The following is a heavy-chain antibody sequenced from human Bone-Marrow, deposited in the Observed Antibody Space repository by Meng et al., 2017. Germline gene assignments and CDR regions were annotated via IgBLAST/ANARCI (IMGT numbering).Heavy chain of an antibody. D-gene: IGHD3-22*01. CDR3: ASAFTRGIVVVTDAFDI. V-gene: IGHV3-48*03. J-gene: IGHJ3*02. CDR1: GFTFSSYE. CDR2: ISSSGSNI. Sequence: GESLKISCAASGFTFSSYEMNWVRQAPGKGLEWVSYISSSGSNINYADSVKGRFTISRDNAKNSLYLQMNSLRAEDTAVYYCASAFTRGIVVVTDAFDIWGQAI.